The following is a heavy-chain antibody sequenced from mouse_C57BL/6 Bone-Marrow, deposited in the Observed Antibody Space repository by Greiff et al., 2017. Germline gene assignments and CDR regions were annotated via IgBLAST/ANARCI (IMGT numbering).Heavy chain of an antibody. J-gene: IGHJ3*01. CDR3: ARPGLALRNGAY. CDR2: IWGAGST. D-gene: IGHD1-1*01. CDR1: GFSFTSYG. V-gene: IGHV2-3*01. Sequence: QVQLQQSGPGLVAPSQSLSITCTVSGFSFTSYGVSWVRQPPGQGLEWLGVIWGAGSTNYHSHLITKMSISKDNSKSQVSLKLNSRQTDDTATYYCARPGLALRNGAYWGQGTLVTVSA.